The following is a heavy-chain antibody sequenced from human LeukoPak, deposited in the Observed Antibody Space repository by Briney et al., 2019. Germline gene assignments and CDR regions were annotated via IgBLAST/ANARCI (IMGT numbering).Heavy chain of an antibody. CDR3: AKGDSGSSYFDY. D-gene: IGHD1-26*01. V-gene: IGHV3-23*01. CDR2: VSGSGGGT. J-gene: IGHJ4*02. Sequence: GGSLRLSCAASGFTFSSYAMSWVRQAPGKGLEWVSSVSGSGGGTNYADSVKGRFTISRDNSKKTLYLQMNSLRAEDTAVEYCAKGDSGSSYFDYWGQGTLVTVSS. CDR1: GFTFSSYA.